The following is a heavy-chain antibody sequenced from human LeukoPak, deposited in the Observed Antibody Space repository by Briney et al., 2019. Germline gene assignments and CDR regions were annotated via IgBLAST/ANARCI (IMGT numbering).Heavy chain of an antibody. V-gene: IGHV3-21*01. CDR1: GFTFSSYS. CDR3: ARDIKGTHHDAFDI. Sequence: PGGSLRLSCAASGFTFSSYSMNWVRQAPGKGLEWVSSISSSSSYIYYADSVKGRFTISRDNAKNSLYLQMNSLRAEDTAVYYCARDIKGTHHDAFDIWGQGTMVTVSS. D-gene: IGHD1-20*01. CDR2: ISSSSSYI. J-gene: IGHJ3*02.